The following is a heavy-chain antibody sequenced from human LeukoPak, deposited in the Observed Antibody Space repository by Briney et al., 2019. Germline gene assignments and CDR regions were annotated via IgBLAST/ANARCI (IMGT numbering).Heavy chain of an antibody. J-gene: IGHJ5*02. CDR3: ARDLVPRSWFDP. Sequence: ASVKVSCKASGYTFTGYYMHWVRQAPGQGLEWMGRINPNSGGTNYAQKFQGRVTMTRDTSISTAYMELSRLRSDDTAVYYCARDLVPRSWFDPWGQGTLVTVSS. V-gene: IGHV1-2*06. CDR2: INPNSGGT. CDR1: GYTFTGYY.